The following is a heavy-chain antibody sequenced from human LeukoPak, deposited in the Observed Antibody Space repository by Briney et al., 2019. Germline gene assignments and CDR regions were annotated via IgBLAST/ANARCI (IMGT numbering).Heavy chain of an antibody. CDR2: IYSGGST. J-gene: IGHJ6*02. V-gene: IGHV3-66*01. CDR3: ARGAGAYYYGMDV. CDR1: GFTVSSND. D-gene: IGHD6-19*01. Sequence: GGSLRLSCAASGFTVSSNDMTWVRQAPGKGLEWVSVIYSGGSTFSADSVKGRFTISRDNSKNTLYLQMNSLRAEDTALYYCARGAGAYYYGMDVWGQGTTVTVSS.